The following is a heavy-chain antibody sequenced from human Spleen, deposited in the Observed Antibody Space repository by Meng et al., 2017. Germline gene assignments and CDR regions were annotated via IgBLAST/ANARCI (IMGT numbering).Heavy chain of an antibody. J-gene: IGHJ3*02. CDR3: ARGTYGDRDAFDI. CDR1: GYIFTSYG. Sequence: VHTVQSGAEVKKPWSSVKVSCKASGYIFTSYGISWVRQAPGQGLEWMGWISSYNGNTNYGQKVQDRVTMTTDTSTSTAYMELRSLRSDDTARYYCARGTYGDRDAFDIWGQGTMVTVSS. CDR2: ISSYNGNT. D-gene: IGHD4-17*01. V-gene: IGHV1-18*01.